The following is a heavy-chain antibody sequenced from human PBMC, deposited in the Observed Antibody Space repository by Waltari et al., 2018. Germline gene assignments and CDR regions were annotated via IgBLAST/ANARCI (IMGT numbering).Heavy chain of an antibody. J-gene: IGHJ5*02. D-gene: IGHD1-1*01. Sequence: QLQLQESGSGLVKPSQTLSLTCAVSGGSISSGGYSWSWIRQPPGKGLEWIGYIDHSGSTYYNPSLKSRVTISVDRSKNQFSLKLSSVTAADTAVYYCARGDQLELKYNWFDPWGQGTLVTVSS. V-gene: IGHV4-30-2*01. CDR2: IDHSGST. CDR1: GGSISSGGYS. CDR3: ARGDQLELKYNWFDP.